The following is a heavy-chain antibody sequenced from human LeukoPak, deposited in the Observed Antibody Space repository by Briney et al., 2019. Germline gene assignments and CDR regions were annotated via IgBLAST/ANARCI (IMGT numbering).Heavy chain of an antibody. CDR1: GDSITSYF. D-gene: IGHD1-7*01. CDR2: IFYSGIT. V-gene: IGHV4-59*01. CDR3: TRLSGDNWNYGGNFDS. Sequence: PSETLSLTCTVSGDSITSYFWSWIRQPPGKGLEWVGYIFYSGITNYNPSLKSRVTISVDTSKNQFSLKLSSVTAADTAVYYCTRLSGDNWNYGGNFDSWGQGTLVTVSS. J-gene: IGHJ4*02.